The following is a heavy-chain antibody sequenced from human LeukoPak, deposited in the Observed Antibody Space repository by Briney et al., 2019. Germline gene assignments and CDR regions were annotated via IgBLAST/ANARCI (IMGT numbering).Heavy chain of an antibody. Sequence: GGSLRLSCVASGFTVSSNYMSWVRQAPGKGLEWVSAIYSGGRIYYADTVKGRFTISRDNSKNSLYFQMNSLRAEDTAVYYCARDMFDRSGYYSDYWGQGTLVTVSS. V-gene: IGHV3-53*01. CDR2: IYSGGRI. CDR3: ARDMFDRSGYYSDY. J-gene: IGHJ4*02. D-gene: IGHD3-22*01. CDR1: GFTVSSNY.